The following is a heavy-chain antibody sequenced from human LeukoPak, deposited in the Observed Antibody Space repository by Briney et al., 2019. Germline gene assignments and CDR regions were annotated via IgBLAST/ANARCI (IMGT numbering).Heavy chain of an antibody. V-gene: IGHV3-23*01. Sequence: PGGSLRLSCAASGFTFSSYAMSWVRQAPGKGLEWVSAISGSGGSTYYADSVKGRFTISRDNSKNTLYLQMNSLRAEDTAVYYCAKNPYDFWSGYHFDYWGQGTLVTVSS. D-gene: IGHD3-3*01. J-gene: IGHJ4*02. CDR3: AKNPYDFWSGYHFDY. CDR1: GFTFSSYA. CDR2: ISGSGGST.